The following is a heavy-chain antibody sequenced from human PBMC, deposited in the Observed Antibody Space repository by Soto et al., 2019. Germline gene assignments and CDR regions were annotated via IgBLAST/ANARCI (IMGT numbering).Heavy chain of an antibody. D-gene: IGHD5-18*01. CDR1: GTSVSNYY. CDR3: ARGGIQLSYAFDY. CDR2: IYTSGST. V-gene: IGHV4-4*07. Sequence: SETLSLTCSVSGTSVSNYYWSWIRQPAGKGLEHIGRIYTSGSTSYNPSLKSRVTMSMDASQTQIYLNLTSVTAADTAVYYCARGGIQLSYAFDYWGQGIQVTVS. J-gene: IGHJ4*02.